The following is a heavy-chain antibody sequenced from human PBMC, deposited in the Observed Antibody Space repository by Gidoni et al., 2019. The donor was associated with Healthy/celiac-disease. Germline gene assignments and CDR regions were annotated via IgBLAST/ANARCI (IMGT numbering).Heavy chain of an antibody. Sequence: EVQLVESGGGLVQPGRSLRLSCAASGFTFDDYAMHWVRQAPGKGLEWVSGISWNSGSIGYADSVKGRFTISRDNAKNSLYLQMNSLRAEDTALYYCAKGSAAVAGPDYWGQGTLVTVSS. CDR2: ISWNSGSI. CDR1: GFTFDDYA. CDR3: AKGSAAVAGPDY. D-gene: IGHD6-19*01. J-gene: IGHJ4*02. V-gene: IGHV3-9*01.